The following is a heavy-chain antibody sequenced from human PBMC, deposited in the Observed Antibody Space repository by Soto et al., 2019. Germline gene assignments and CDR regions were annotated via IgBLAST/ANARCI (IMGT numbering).Heavy chain of an antibody. J-gene: IGHJ4*02. CDR1: GYTLTSYD. Sequence: ASVQVSCKASGYTLTSYDIKWVGQATGQGLEWMGWMNPSTGSTGFAQKFQGRVTMISNTSISTAYLELSSLTSEDTAVYYCARGRLVAGTVDYWGQGTLVTVS. V-gene: IGHV1-8*01. CDR3: ARGRLVAGTVDY. D-gene: IGHD6-19*01. CDR2: MNPSTGST.